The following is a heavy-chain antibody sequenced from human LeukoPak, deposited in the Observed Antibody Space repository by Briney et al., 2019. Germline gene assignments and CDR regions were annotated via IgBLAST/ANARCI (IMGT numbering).Heavy chain of an antibody. D-gene: IGHD3-10*01. V-gene: IGHV3-30*02. J-gene: IGHJ4*02. CDR3: AKDLEWFGEFPAGY. CDR1: GFTFSSYG. Sequence: TGGSLRLSCAASGFTFSSYGMHWVRQAPGKGLEWVAFIRYDGSNKYYADSVKGRFTISRDNSKNTLYLQMNSLRAEDTAVYYCAKDLEWFGEFPAGYWGQGTLVTVSS. CDR2: IRYDGSNK.